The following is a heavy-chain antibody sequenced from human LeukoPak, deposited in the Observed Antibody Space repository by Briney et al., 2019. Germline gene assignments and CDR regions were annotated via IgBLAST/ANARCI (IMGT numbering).Heavy chain of an antibody. D-gene: IGHD2-2*01. Sequence: SETLSLTCAVYGGSFSGYYWSWIRQPPGKGLEWIGEINHSGSTNYNPSLKSRVTISVDTSENQFSLKLSSVTAADTAVYYCARATVVVPAAFRKYFDLWGRGTLVTVSS. CDR3: ARATVVVPAAFRKYFDL. J-gene: IGHJ2*01. V-gene: IGHV4-34*01. CDR1: GGSFSGYY. CDR2: INHSGST.